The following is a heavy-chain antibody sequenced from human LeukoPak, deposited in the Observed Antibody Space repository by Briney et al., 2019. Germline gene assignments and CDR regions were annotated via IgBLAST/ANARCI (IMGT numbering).Heavy chain of an antibody. CDR3: AEGRPGDGYSDY. V-gene: IGHV1-2*02. CDR1: GYTFTGYY. Sequence: ASVKVSCKASGYTFTGYYMHWVRQAPGQGLEWMGWINPNSGGTNYAQKFQGRVTITADESTSTAYMELSSLRSEDTAVYYCAEGRPGDGYSDYWGQGTLVTVSS. J-gene: IGHJ4*02. CDR2: INPNSGGT. D-gene: IGHD5-24*01.